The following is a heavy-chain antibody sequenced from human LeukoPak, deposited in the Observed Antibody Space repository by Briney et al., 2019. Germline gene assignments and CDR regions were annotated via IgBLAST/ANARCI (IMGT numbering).Heavy chain of an antibody. CDR1: GYTFTTYG. V-gene: IGHV1-18*01. CDR3: ARGPSFSDSLYYYYYYMVV. J-gene: IGHJ6*03. D-gene: IGHD2-21*02. CDR2: ISPYNGDR. Sequence: ASVKVSCKASGYTFTTYGISWVGQAPGQGLEWMGWISPYNGDRNYAQKLQGRVTMTADTSTSTAYMELRSLRDDDTAVYFCARGPSFSDSLYYYYYYMVVWAKGTAVTVSS.